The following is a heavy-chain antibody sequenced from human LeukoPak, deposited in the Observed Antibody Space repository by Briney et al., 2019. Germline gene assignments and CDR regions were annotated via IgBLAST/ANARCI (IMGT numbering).Heavy chain of an antibody. CDR1: GFTFDDYA. D-gene: IGHD5-18*01. J-gene: IGHJ6*02. CDR2: ISWNSGSI. Sequence: GGSLRLSCAASGFTFDDYAMHWVRQAPGKGLEWVSGISWNSGSIGYADSVKGRFTISRDNAKNSLYLQMNSLRAEDTALCYCAKGDRRYSYGYYYYYGMDVWGQGTTVTVAS. V-gene: IGHV3-9*01. CDR3: AKGDRRYSYGYYYYYGMDV.